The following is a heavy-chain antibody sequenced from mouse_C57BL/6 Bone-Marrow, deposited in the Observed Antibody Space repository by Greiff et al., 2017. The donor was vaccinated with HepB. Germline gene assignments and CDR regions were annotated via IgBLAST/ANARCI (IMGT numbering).Heavy chain of an antibody. J-gene: IGHJ3*01. CDR1: GYTFTSYT. D-gene: IGHD2-5*01. V-gene: IGHV1-4*01. Sequence: VQLQQSGAELARPGASVKMSCKASGYTFTSYTMHWVKQRPGQGLEWIGYINPSSGYTKYNQKFKDKATLTADKSSSTAYMQQSSLTSEDSAVYYCARYSKAWFAYWGQGTLVTVSA. CDR3: ARYSKAWFAY. CDR2: INPSSGYT.